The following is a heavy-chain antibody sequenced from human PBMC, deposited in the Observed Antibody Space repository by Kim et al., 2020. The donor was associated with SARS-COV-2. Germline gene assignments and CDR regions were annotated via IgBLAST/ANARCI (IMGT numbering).Heavy chain of an antibody. V-gene: IGHV3-73*01. Sequence: AASVKGRFTISRDDSKNTAYLQMNSLKTEDTAVYYCTRRGYGSGSYCFDPWGQGTLVTVSS. D-gene: IGHD3-10*01. CDR3: TRRGYGSGSYCFDP. J-gene: IGHJ5*02.